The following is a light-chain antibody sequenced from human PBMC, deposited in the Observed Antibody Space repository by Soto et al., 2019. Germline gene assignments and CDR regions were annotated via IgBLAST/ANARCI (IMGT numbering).Light chain of an antibody. CDR3: QQYNDWPLT. CDR2: GAF. Sequence: EILMTQSPVTLSVSPGERATLFCRASQSVSSNLAWYQQKPGQAPSLLIYGAFTRATGIPARFSGTGSGTEFTLTISSLQSEDFALYYCQQYNDWPLTFGQGTKVEI. V-gene: IGKV3-15*01. J-gene: IGKJ1*01. CDR1: QSVSSN.